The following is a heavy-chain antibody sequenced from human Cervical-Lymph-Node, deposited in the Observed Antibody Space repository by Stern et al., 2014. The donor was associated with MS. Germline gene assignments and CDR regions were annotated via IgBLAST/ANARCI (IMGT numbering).Heavy chain of an antibody. CDR3: ARSLAGVFDY. J-gene: IGHJ4*02. CDR2: IDWDDAN. V-gene: IGHV2-70*04. CDR1: GFSLDTAGTR. Sequence: QITLKQSGPALVNPTQALTLTCTFSGFSLDTAGTRVTWIRQPPGKALEWLAGIDWDDANFSQAFPQSRPTISNDTAEQHDSLILTNMDPVDTATYYCARSLAGVFDYWGQGIMVTVSS.